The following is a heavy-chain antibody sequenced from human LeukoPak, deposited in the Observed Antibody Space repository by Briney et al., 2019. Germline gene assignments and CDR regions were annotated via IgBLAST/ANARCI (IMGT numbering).Heavy chain of an antibody. CDR3: AKDLPIRDGAAADDY. V-gene: IGHV3-23*01. CDR1: GFTFSGYA. CDR2: ISGSGGST. D-gene: IGHD6-13*01. Sequence: GGSLRLSCAASGFTFSGYAMSWVRQAPGKGLEWVSAISGSGGSTYYADSVKGRFTISRDNSKNTLYLQMNSLRAEDTAVYYCAKDLPIRDGAAADDYWGQGTLVTVSS. J-gene: IGHJ4*02.